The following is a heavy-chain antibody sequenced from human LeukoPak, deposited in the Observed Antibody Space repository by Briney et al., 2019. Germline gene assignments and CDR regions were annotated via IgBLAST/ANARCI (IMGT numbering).Heavy chain of an antibody. CDR3: ARVGLLYYYYYMDV. D-gene: IGHD3-3*01. V-gene: IGHV4-59*01. CDR1: GGSISSYY. CDR2: IYYSGST. J-gene: IGHJ6*03. Sequence: SETLSLTCTVSGGSISSYYWSWIRQPPGKGLEWIGYIYYSGSTNYNPSLKSRVTISVDTSKNQFSLKLSSVTAADTAVYYCARVGLLYYYYYMDVWGKGTTVTVSS.